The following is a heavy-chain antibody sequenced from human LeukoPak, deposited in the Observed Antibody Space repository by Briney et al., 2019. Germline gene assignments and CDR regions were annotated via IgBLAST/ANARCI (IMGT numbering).Heavy chain of an antibody. Sequence: ASVKVSCKASGYTFTGYYMHWVRQAPGQGLEWMGWINPNSGGTNYAQKFQGRVTMTRDTSICTAYMELSRLRSDDTAVYYCARGTSSSFFFDYWGQGTLVTVSS. CDR1: GYTFTGYY. CDR2: INPNSGGT. D-gene: IGHD6-6*01. CDR3: ARGTSSSFFFDY. J-gene: IGHJ4*02. V-gene: IGHV1-2*02.